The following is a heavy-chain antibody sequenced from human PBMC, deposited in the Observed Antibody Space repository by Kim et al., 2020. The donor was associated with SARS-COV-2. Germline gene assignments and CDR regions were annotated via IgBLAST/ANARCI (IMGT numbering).Heavy chain of an antibody. D-gene: IGHD5-18*01. CDR1: GFTFSSYA. Sequence: GGSLRLSCAASGFTFSSYAMHWVRQAPGKGLEWVAVISYDGSNKYYADSVKGRFTISRDNSKNTLYLQMNSLRAEDTAVYYCAREYEGWIQLWSRCFDYWGQGTLVTVSS. CDR3: AREYEGWIQLWSRCFDY. CDR2: ISYDGSNK. J-gene: IGHJ4*02. V-gene: IGHV3-30-3*01.